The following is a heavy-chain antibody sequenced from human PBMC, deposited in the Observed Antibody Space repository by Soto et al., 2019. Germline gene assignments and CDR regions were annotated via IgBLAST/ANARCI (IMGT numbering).Heavy chain of an antibody. CDR2: FDPEDGET. D-gene: IGHD5-12*01. CDR1: GYTLTELS. Sequence: ASVQVSCKVSGYTLTELSMHWVRQAPGKGLEWMGGFDPEDGETIYAQKFQGRVTMTEDTSTDTAYMELSSLRSEDTAVYYCATGVATIYYFDYWGQGTLVTVSS. CDR3: ATGVATIYYFDY. J-gene: IGHJ4*02. V-gene: IGHV1-24*01.